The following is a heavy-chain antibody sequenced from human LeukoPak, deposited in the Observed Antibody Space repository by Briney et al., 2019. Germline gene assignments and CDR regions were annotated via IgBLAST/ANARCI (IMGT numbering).Heavy chain of an antibody. CDR3: ARTDMNGGSYYNFDS. CDR2: ISSSSGTI. CDR1: GFTFNTYS. V-gene: IGHV3-48*02. J-gene: IGHJ4*02. Sequence: GGSLRLSCAASGFTFNTYSMNWVRQAPGKGLEWVSYISSSSGTIFYADSVKGRFSISRDNARNSLYLQMNSLRDEDTAVYYCARTDMNGGSYYNFDSWGQGTLVTVSS. D-gene: IGHD1-26*01.